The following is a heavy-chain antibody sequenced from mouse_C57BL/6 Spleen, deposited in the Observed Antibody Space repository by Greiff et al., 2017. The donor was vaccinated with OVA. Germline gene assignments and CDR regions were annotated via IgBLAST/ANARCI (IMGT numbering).Heavy chain of an antibody. J-gene: IGHJ3*01. CDR2: IYPYNGGT. D-gene: IGHD4-1*01. CDR1: GYTFTDYY. Sequence: EVQLQQSGPVLVKPGASVKMSCKASGYTFTDYYMNWVKQSHGKSLEWIGVIYPYNGGTSYNQKFKGKATLTVDKSSSTAYMELNSLTSEDAAVYYCGRSWEASWFAYWGQGTLVTVSA. CDR3: GRSWEASWFAY. V-gene: IGHV1-19*01.